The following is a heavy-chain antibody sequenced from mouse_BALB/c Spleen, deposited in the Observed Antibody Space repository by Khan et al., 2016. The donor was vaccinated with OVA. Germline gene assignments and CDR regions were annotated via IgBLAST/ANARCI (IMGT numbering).Heavy chain of an antibody. D-gene: IGHD2-14*01. CDR3: VRDGAYHRNDGWFAY. V-gene: IGHV1-4*01. CDR2: INPSNGYT. CDR1: GYTFTSYT. Sequence: VELVESGAELARPGASVKMSCKASGYTFTSYTIHWIMKRPGQGLEWIGYINPSNGYTNYNQKFKDKATLTTDKSSTTAYLQLSSLTSDDSAVYNCVRDGAYHRNDGWFAYWSQGTLVTVSA. J-gene: IGHJ3*01.